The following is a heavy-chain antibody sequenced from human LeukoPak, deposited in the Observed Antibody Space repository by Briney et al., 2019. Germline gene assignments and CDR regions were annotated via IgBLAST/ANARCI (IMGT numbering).Heavy chain of an antibody. J-gene: IGHJ6*04. CDR1: GLTFSNAW. CDR2: IKSKTDGGTT. CDR3: TTVSSWYGGDYYYGMDV. D-gene: IGHD6-13*01. V-gene: IGHV3-15*01. Sequence: GGSLRLSCAASGLTFSNAWMSWVRQAPGKGLEWVGRIKSKTDGGTTDYAAPVKGRFTISRGDSKNTLYLQMNSLKTEDTAVYYCTTVSSWYGGDYYYGMDVWGKGTTVTVSS.